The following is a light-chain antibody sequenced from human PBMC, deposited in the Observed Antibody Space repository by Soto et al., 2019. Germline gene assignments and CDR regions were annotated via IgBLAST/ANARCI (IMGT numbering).Light chain of an antibody. CDR1: QSISSS. CDR3: QHYNNWPYT. CDR2: GAS. Sequence: EIVMTQSPATLSMSPGERASLSCWASQSISSSLAWYQQKPGQTPRLLIFGASTRASGVPARFSGSGSGTEFTLTISILQSEDFAVYYCQHYNNWPYTFGQGTKLEIK. V-gene: IGKV3-15*01. J-gene: IGKJ2*01.